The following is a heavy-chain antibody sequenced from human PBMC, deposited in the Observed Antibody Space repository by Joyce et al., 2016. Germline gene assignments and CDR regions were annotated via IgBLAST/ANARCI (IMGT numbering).Heavy chain of an antibody. Sequence: QVQLQESGPGLVKPSQTLSVTCTVSGGSISSGDYYWSWIRQPPGKGLEWIGYIHDSVNTNYNPSLKSQITIAVDTSKNQFSLRLSSVTAADTAVYFCARENMRYYGSSGYYYYYYGMDVWGQGTTVTVSS. CDR2: IHDSVNT. CDR3: ARENMRYYGSSGYYYYYYGMDV. D-gene: IGHD3-22*01. J-gene: IGHJ6*02. CDR1: GGSISSGDYY. V-gene: IGHV4-30-4*01.